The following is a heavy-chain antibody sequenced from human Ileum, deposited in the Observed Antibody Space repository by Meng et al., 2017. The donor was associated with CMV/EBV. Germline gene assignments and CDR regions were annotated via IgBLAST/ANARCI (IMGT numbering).Heavy chain of an antibody. CDR1: GYNFTSNN. D-gene: IGHD1-26*01. J-gene: IGHJ4*02. CDR2: IDTNTGHP. V-gene: IGHV7-4-1*02. Sequence: KASGYNFTSNNVIWVRQAPGQGPEWMGWIDTNTGHPTYAQGFTGRFVFSLDTSVSTAYLQISSLKAEDTAVYYCARDGLSGRYFDYWGQGTLVTVSS. CDR3: ARDGLSGRYFDY.